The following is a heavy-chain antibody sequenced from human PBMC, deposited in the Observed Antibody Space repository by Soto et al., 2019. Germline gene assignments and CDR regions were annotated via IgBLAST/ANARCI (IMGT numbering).Heavy chain of an antibody. J-gene: IGHJ4*02. CDR2: INAGNGNT. CDR3: ARESIVGATSAGTDY. D-gene: IGHD1-26*01. CDR1: GYTFTSYA. Sequence: ASVKVSCKASGYTFTSYAMHWVRQAPGQRLEWMGWINAGNGNTKYSQKFQGRVTITRDTSASTAYMELSSLRSEDTAVYYCARESIVGATSAGTDYWGQGTLVTVSS. V-gene: IGHV1-3*01.